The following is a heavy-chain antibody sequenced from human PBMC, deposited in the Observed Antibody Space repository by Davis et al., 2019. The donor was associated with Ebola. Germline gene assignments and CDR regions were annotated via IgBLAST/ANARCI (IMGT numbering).Heavy chain of an antibody. CDR2: IRYDGSNK. J-gene: IGHJ4*02. CDR1: GFTFSSYG. CDR3: ARSPAAAGDY. V-gene: IGHV3-30*02. D-gene: IGHD6-13*01. Sequence: GGSLRLSCAASGFTFSSYGMHWVRQAPGKGLEWVAFIRYDGSNKYYADSVKGRFTISRDNAKNSLYLQMNSLRAEDTAVYYCARSPAAAGDYWGQGTLVTVSS.